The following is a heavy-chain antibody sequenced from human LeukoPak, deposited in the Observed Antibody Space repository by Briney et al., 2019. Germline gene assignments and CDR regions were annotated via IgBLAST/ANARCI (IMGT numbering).Heavy chain of an antibody. V-gene: IGHV3-23*01. CDR3: TKAGIAVPATPDY. Sequence: GGSLRLSCAASGCTYSNYAMNWVRQAPGKGLEWVSGISSGGGTTYYADSVKGRFIISRDNSKNTLYLQMDSLRAEDTAVYYCTKAGIAVPATPDYWGQGTLVTVSS. CDR2: ISSGGGTT. CDR1: GCTYSNYA. D-gene: IGHD6-19*01. J-gene: IGHJ4*02.